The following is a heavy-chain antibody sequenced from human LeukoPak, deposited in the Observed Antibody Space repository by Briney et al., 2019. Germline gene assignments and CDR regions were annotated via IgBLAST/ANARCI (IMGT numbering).Heavy chain of an antibody. Sequence: SETLSLTCTVSGGSISSSSYYWGWIRQPPGKGLEWIGSIHYSGSTYYNPSLKSRVTISVDTSKNQFSLKLSSVTAADTAVYYCARHSGGQRIRYRPFGYWGQGTLVTVSS. CDR3: ARHSGGQRIRYRPFGY. J-gene: IGHJ4*02. V-gene: IGHV4-39*01. CDR2: IHYSGST. D-gene: IGHD3-9*01. CDR1: GGSISSSSYY.